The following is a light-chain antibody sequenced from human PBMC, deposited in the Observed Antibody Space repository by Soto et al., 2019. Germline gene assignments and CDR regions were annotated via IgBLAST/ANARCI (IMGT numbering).Light chain of an antibody. CDR3: CSYTSGDTYV. J-gene: IGLJ1*01. Sequence: QSVLTQPASVSGSPGQSITISCTGTSSDVGGYDFVSWYQQHPGKAPKAMIYDVSNRPSGVSNRFSGSKSGNTASLTISGLQAEDEADYYCCSYTSGDTYVFGTGTKVTVL. CDR1: SSDVGGYDF. CDR2: DVS. V-gene: IGLV2-14*01.